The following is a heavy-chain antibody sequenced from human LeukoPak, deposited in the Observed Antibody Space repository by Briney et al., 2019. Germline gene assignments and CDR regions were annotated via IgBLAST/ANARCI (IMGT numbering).Heavy chain of an antibody. J-gene: IGHJ5*02. CDR2: LYYSGST. D-gene: IGHD6-19*01. V-gene: IGHV4-59*01. Sequence: SETLSLTCTASGASISSYYWSWIRQPPGKGLEWIGYLYYSGSTNYNPSLKSRVTISVDTSKNQFSLKLNSVTAADTAVYYCARDLRRWLGYSRYNWFDPWGQGTLVTVSS. CDR3: ARDLRRWLGYSRYNWFDP. CDR1: GASISSYY.